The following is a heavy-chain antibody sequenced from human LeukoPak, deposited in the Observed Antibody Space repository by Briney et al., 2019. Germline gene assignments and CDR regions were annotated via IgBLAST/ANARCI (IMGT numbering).Heavy chain of an antibody. CDR1: GGSFSGYY. V-gene: IGHV4-34*01. D-gene: IGHD3-10*01. CDR3: ARGGISSGVRGVPNYYYYYMDV. CDR2: INHSGST. J-gene: IGHJ6*03. Sequence: SETLSLTCAVYGGSFSGYYWSWIRQPPGKGLEWIGEINHSGSTNYNPSPKSRVTISVDTSKNQFSLKLSSVTAADTAVYYCARGGISSGVRGVPNYYYYYMDVWGKGTTVTVSS.